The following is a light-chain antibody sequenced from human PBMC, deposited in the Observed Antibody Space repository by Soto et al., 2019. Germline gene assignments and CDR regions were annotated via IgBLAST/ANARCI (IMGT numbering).Light chain of an antibody. Sequence: EIVMTQSPATLSVSPGERATLSFRASQSVSSNLAWYQHKPGQAPRLLIYATSNRATGIPARFSGSGSGTDFTLTISSLEPEDFSVYYCQQRYNWPVTFGQGTRLEIK. CDR2: ATS. CDR1: QSVSSN. J-gene: IGKJ5*01. V-gene: IGKV3-11*01. CDR3: QQRYNWPVT.